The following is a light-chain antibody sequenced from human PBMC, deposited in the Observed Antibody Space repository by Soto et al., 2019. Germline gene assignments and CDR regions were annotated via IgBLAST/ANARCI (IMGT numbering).Light chain of an antibody. V-gene: IGLV1-40*01. CDR2: GTT. Sequence: QSVLTQTPSVSGAPGQRVTISCTGRSSNIGAGYDVHWYQHLPGTDPKLLIYGTTNRPSGVPDRFSGSKSGISASLAITGLQAEDEADYYCHSYDSSLSASVFGAGTKVTVL. J-gene: IGLJ1*01. CDR1: SSNIGAGYD. CDR3: HSYDSSLSASV.